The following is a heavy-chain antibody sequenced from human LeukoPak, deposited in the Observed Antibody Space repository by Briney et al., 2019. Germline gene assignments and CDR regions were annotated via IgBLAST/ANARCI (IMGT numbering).Heavy chain of an antibody. J-gene: IGHJ6*02. CDR1: GLTFSSYA. V-gene: IGHV3-30-3*01. CDR3: ARENYDILTGHRMDV. CDR2: ISYDGSNK. D-gene: IGHD3-9*01. Sequence: GGSLRLSCAASGLTFSSYAMHWVRQAPGKGLEWVAVISYDGSNKYYADSVKGRFTISRDNSKNTLYLQMNSLRAEDTAVYYCARENYDILTGHRMDVWGQGTTVTVSS.